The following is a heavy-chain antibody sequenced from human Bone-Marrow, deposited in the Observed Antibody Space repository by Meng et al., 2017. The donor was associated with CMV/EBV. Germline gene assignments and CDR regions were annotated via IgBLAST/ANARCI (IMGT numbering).Heavy chain of an antibody. D-gene: IGHD3-22*01. V-gene: IGHV1-2*02. CDR1: GYTFTGYY. CDR3: AELTMIEDYYGMDV. J-gene: IGHJ6*02. Sequence: ASVKVSCKASGYTFTGYYMHWVRQAPGQGLEWMGWINPNSGGTNYAQKFQGRVTMTRDTSISTAYMELSRLRSDDTAVYYCAELTMIEDYYGMDVWGQGTTVTVSS. CDR2: INPNSGGT.